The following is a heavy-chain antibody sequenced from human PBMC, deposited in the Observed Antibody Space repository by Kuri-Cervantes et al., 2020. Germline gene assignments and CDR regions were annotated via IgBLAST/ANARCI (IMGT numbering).Heavy chain of an antibody. CDR3: ARGGAIYFWLDV. CDR1: GGSISSSSYY. Sequence: SETLSLTCTVSGGSISSSSYYWGWIRQPPGKGLEWIGEINHRGSTNYNPSLKSRVTISVDTSKNQFSLKLTSVTAADTAVYYCARGGAIYFWLDVWDKGTTVTVSS. J-gene: IGHJ6*04. V-gene: IGHV4-39*07. CDR2: INHRGST. D-gene: IGHD2/OR15-2a*01.